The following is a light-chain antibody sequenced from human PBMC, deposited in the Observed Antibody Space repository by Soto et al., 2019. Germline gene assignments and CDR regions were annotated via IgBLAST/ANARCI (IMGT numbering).Light chain of an antibody. Sequence: QSVLTQPPSASGTPGQRGTISCSGSSSNIGGNTVNWYQQLPGTAPKLLMYTNNRRPSGVPDRFSGSKSGTSASLAISGLQSEDEADYYCAAWDDSLNGVVFGGGTKLTVL. J-gene: IGLJ2*01. CDR1: SSNIGGNT. V-gene: IGLV1-44*01. CDR2: TNN. CDR3: AAWDDSLNGVV.